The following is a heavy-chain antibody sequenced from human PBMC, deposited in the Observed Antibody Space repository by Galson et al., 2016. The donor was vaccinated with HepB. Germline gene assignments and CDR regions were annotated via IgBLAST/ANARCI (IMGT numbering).Heavy chain of an antibody. Sequence: SMRLSCAASAFTFSSYYMNWVRQAPGKGLECVSSISSGSSYIYYPDSLKGRFTLPRDNAKNSLYLQMNRLGAEDTAVYYCARRVTSNSWYGWFDPWGQGTLVTVSS. CDR2: ISSGSSYI. V-gene: IGHV3-21*01. D-gene: IGHD6-13*01. J-gene: IGHJ5*02. CDR3: ARRVTSNSWYGWFDP. CDR1: AFTFSSYY.